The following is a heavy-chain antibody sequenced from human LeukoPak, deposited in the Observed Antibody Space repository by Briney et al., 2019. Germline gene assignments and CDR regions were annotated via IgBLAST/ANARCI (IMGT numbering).Heavy chain of an antibody. CDR3: ARLSVEVTMVRGSFTRYFVL. CDR2: IYYSGSN. D-gene: IGHD3-10*01. Sequence: SETLSLTCTVSGGSISSYYWSWIRQPPGKGLEWIGYIYYSGSNNYNPSLKSRVTISVDTSKNQFSLKLSSVTAADTAVYYCARLSVEVTMVRGSFTRYFVLWGRGTLVTVSS. V-gene: IGHV4-59*08. CDR1: GGSISSYY. J-gene: IGHJ2*01.